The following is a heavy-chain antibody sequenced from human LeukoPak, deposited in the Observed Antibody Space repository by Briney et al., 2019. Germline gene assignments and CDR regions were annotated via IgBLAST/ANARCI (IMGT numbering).Heavy chain of an antibody. CDR2: IHYSGNT. CDR3: ARADIVVVPAAIRGAAFDY. J-gene: IGHJ4*02. CDR1: GDSISSGTFY. V-gene: IGHV4-39*01. D-gene: IGHD2-2*02. Sequence: SETLSLTCTVSGDSISSGTFYWGWVRQPPGKGLEWIGSIHYSGNTYYNPSLKSPVTISVDTSKNQFSLNLSSVTAADTAVYYCARADIVVVPAAIRGAAFDYWGQGTLVTVSS.